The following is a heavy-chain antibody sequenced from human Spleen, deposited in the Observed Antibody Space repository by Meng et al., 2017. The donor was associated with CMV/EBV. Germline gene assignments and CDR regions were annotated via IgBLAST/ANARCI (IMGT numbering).Heavy chain of an antibody. Sequence: NASDYFPSYDINWVGREAGRGVDEMSWSSVYNGKTTSEANVLGRVTVIAEETTGTAYMGLRSLRSDETAVYYCGRCIVGTTRNFDYWGQGTLVTVSS. J-gene: IGHJ4*02. D-gene: IGHD1-26*01. CDR2: SSVYNGKT. CDR1: DYFPSYD. CDR3: GRCIVGTTRNFDY. V-gene: IGHV1-18*01.